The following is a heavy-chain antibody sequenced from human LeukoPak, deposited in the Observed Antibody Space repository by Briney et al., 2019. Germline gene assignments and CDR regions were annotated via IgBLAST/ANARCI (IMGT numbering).Heavy chain of an antibody. CDR3: ARDSADIVVVPAAMSAFGI. Sequence: GGSLRLSCASSGFTFSSYSMNWVRQAPGKGLEWVSSISSSSSYIYYADSVKGRFTISRDNAKNSLYLQMNSLRAEDTAVYYCARDSADIVVVPAAMSAFGIWGQGTMVAVSS. J-gene: IGHJ3*02. CDR2: ISSSSSYI. D-gene: IGHD2-2*01. V-gene: IGHV3-21*01. CDR1: GFTFSSYS.